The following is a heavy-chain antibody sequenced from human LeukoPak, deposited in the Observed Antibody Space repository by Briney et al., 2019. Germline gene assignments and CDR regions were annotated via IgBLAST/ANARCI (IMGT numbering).Heavy chain of an antibody. Sequence: SETLSLTCSVSGDSITNYYWSWIQQPPGKGLEWIGYIYYSGSTNYNPSLKSRVSISVDTSKNQFSLKLNSVTAADTAVYYCARVWGVTDFYDSRGAFDIWGQGTMVTVSS. CDR1: GDSITNYY. CDR3: ARVWGVTDFYDSRGAFDI. V-gene: IGHV4-59*01. CDR2: IYYSGST. J-gene: IGHJ3*02. D-gene: IGHD3-22*01.